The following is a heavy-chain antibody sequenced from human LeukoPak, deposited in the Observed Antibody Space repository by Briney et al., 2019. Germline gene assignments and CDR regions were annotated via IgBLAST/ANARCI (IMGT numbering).Heavy chain of an antibody. Sequence: GASVKVSCKASGYTFTGYYMHWVRQAPGQGLEWMGWINPNSGGTNYAQKFQGRVTMTRDTSISTAYMELSRLRSDDTAVYYCARDISGFRYFDWSQPQYYYMDVWGKGTTVTISS. V-gene: IGHV1-2*02. J-gene: IGHJ6*03. CDR2: INPNSGGT. CDR3: ARDISGFRYFDWSQPQYYYMDV. CDR1: GYTFTGYY. D-gene: IGHD3-9*01.